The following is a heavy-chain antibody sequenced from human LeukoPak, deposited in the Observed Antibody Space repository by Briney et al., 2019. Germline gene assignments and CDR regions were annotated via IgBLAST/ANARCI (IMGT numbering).Heavy chain of an antibody. V-gene: IGHV1-46*01. CDR3: ASNYYDSSGYYHLDY. CDR1: GYTFTSYY. Sequence: ASVKVSCKASGYTFTSYYMHWVRQAPGQGLEWMGIINPSGGSTSYAQKFQGRVTMTRDMSTSTVYMELSSLRSEDTAAYYCASNYYDSSGYYHLDYWGQGTLVTVSS. D-gene: IGHD3-22*01. CDR2: INPSGGST. J-gene: IGHJ4*02.